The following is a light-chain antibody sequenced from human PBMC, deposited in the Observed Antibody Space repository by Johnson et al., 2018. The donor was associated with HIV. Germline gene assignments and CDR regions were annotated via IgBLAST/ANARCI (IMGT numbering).Light chain of an antibody. CDR3: GTWDSSLSAYV. J-gene: IGLJ1*01. CDR2: DNN. Sequence: QSVLTQPPPLSAAPGQKVTISCSGSSSNIGNNYVSWYQQLPGTAPKLLIYDNNKRPSGIPDRFSGSKSGTSATLGITGLQTGDEADYYCGTWDSSLSAYVFGTGNKVTVL. V-gene: IGLV1-51*01. CDR1: SSNIGNNY.